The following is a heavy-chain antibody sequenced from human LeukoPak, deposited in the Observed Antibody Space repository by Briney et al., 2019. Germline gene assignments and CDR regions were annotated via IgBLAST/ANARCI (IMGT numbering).Heavy chain of an antibody. V-gene: IGHV4-39*07. CDR1: GGSIGKTSYY. CDR2: IYYSGTT. Sequence: PSETLSLTCTVSGGSIGKTSYYWGWVRQPPGKGLEWIGNIYYSGTTYYNPSLKSRVTISVDTSKNQFSLTLNSVTAADTAVYFCARFKQLGRSFDSWGLGSLVTVSS. D-gene: IGHD1-1*01. CDR3: ARFKQLGRSFDS. J-gene: IGHJ4*02.